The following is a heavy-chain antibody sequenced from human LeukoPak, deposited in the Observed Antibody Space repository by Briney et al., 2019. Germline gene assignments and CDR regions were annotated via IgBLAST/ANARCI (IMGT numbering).Heavy chain of an antibody. V-gene: IGHV1-2*02. CDR1: GYTFNGYY. Sequence: ASVKVSCKTSGYTFNGYYIHWVRQAPGQGLEWMGWINPNSGGTNYAQKFQGRVTMTRDTSISTAYMELSRLRSDDTAVYYCARGDDYGDYTVYYWGQGTLVTVSS. CDR2: INPNSGGT. J-gene: IGHJ4*02. D-gene: IGHD4-17*01. CDR3: ARGDDYGDYTVYY.